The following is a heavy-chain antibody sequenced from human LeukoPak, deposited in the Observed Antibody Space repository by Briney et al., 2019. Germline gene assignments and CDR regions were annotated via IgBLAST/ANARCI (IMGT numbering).Heavy chain of an antibody. CDR1: GFTFSSYA. D-gene: IGHD3-22*01. CDR2: ISGSGATT. V-gene: IGHV3-23*01. CDR3: AKEYYYDSSGPLDY. J-gene: IGHJ4*02. Sequence: GRSLRLSCAASGFTFSSYAMSWVRQAPGKGLEWVSAISGSGATTYYADSVKGRFTISRDNSKNTLYLQMNSLRAEDTAVYYCAKEYYYDSSGPLDYWGQGTLVTVSS.